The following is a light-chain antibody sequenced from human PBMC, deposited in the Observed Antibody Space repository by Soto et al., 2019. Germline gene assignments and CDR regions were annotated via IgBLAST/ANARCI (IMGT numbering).Light chain of an antibody. CDR3: QQSNNWPLT. V-gene: IGKV3D-15*01. Sequence: IVLMQAPDTLSVSPGERATLSCRASQSISRTLAWYQQKSGQPPRLLMYDASTRATGFPARFSGIGSGTEFTLTVSSLQYEDFAVYDGQQSNNWPLTFGGGTKVDIK. CDR1: QSISRT. CDR2: DAS. J-gene: IGKJ4*01.